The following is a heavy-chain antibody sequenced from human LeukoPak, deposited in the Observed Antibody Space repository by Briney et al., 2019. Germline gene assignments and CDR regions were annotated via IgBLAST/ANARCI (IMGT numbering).Heavy chain of an antibody. Sequence: PGGSLRLSCAASGFTFSDYYMSWIRQAPGKGLEWVSYISSSGSTIYYADSVRGRFTISRDNAKNSLYLQMNSLRAEDTAVYYCARATLSDSSGYYDYWGQGTLVTVSS. D-gene: IGHD3-22*01. CDR2: ISSSGSTI. J-gene: IGHJ4*02. V-gene: IGHV3-11*01. CDR3: ARATLSDSSGYYDY. CDR1: GFTFSDYY.